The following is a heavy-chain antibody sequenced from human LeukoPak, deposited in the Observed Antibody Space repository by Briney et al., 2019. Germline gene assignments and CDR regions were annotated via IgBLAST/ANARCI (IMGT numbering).Heavy chain of an antibody. J-gene: IGHJ6*03. D-gene: IGHD3-10*01. Sequence: ASVKVSCKASGYTFTGYYMHWVRQAPGQGLEWMGWINPNSGGTNYAQKFQGRVTMTRDTSISTAYMELSRLRSDDTAVYYCARVRRGSGSYQSYYYYYMDVWGKGTTVTISS. V-gene: IGHV1-2*02. CDR3: ARVRRGSGSYQSYYYYYMDV. CDR2: INPNSGGT. CDR1: GYTFTGYY.